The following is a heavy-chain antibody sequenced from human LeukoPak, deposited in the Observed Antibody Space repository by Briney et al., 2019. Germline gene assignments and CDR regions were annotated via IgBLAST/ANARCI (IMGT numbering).Heavy chain of an antibody. D-gene: IGHD3-10*01. Sequence: PGGSLRLSCAASGFTFSNAWMSWVRQAPGKGLEWVGRIKSKTDGGTTDYAAPVKGRFTISRDDSKNTLYLQMNSLKTEDTAVYYCTTDRRRGVLWFDPWGQGTLVTVSS. V-gene: IGHV3-15*01. CDR3: TTDRRRGVLWFDP. CDR1: GFTFSNAW. CDR2: IKSKTDGGTT. J-gene: IGHJ5*02.